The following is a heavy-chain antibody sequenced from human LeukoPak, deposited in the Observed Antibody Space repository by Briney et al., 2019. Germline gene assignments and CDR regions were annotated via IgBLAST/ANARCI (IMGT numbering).Heavy chain of an antibody. Sequence: PGESLKISCKGSGYSFSSYWIAWVRQMPGKGLEWMGIIYPGDSDTTYSPSFQGQVTISADKSISTAYLQWSSLKASDTAIYYCATGYGSGRGAFDIWGQGTMVSVSS. CDR2: IYPGDSDT. CDR3: ATGYGSGRGAFDI. D-gene: IGHD6-19*01. J-gene: IGHJ3*02. V-gene: IGHV5-51*01. CDR1: GYSFSSYW.